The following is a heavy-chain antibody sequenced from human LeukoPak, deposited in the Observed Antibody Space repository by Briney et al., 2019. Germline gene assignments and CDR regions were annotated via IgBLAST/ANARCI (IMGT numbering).Heavy chain of an antibody. CDR1: GFTFSSYR. D-gene: IGHD3-10*01. CDR2: ISSSSSYI. V-gene: IGHV3-21*04. Sequence: PGGSLRLSCAASGFTFSSYRMNWVRQAPRKGLEWVSSISSSSSYIYYADSVKGRFTIFRDNAKNSLYLQINILIAEETAVYYWASGVRSSGWFDPWGQGTLVTVSS. J-gene: IGHJ5*02. CDR3: ASGVRSSGWFDP.